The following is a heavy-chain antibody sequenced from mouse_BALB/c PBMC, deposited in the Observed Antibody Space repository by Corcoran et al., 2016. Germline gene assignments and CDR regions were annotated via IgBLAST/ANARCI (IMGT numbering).Heavy chain of an antibody. V-gene: IGHV1-18*01. Sequence: VQLQQSGPVLVKPGASMKLSCKASGYSFTGYTMNWLKQSHGKNLEWIGLINPYNGGTSYNQKFKGKATLTVDKSSSTAYMELLSLTSEDSAVYYGARRRASDYGGWYFDVWGAGTTVTVSA. CDR3: ARRRASDYGGWYFDV. CDR2: INPYNGGT. J-gene: IGHJ1*01. CDR1: GYSFTGYT. D-gene: IGHD2-4*01.